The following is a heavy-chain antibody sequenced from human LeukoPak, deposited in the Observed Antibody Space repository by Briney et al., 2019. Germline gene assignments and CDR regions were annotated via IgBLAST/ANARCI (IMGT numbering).Heavy chain of an antibody. J-gene: IGHJ4*02. Sequence: GGSLRLSCAASGFTLTNYWMSWVRQAPGKGLEWVANVKQDGSGEYYVDSVKGRFAISRDNAKKSLYLQINTLRAEDTAVYYCVRGPHIAATSYWGQGTLVTVSS. CDR2: VKQDGSGE. V-gene: IGHV3-7*03. D-gene: IGHD6-25*01. CDR3: VRGPHIAATSY. CDR1: GFTLTNYW.